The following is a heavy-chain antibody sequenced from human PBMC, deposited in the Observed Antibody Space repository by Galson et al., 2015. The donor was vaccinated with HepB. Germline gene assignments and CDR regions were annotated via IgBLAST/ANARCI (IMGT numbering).Heavy chain of an antibody. CDR1: GFTFNRYS. D-gene: IGHD3-16*01. CDR3: AREDYVWGSVYANNWFDP. V-gene: IGHV3-21*01. CDR2: ISGSSGFI. Sequence: SLRLSCAASGFTFNRYSMNWVRQAPGKGLEWVSRISGSSGFIHYADPVKGRFTISRDNAKNSLYLQMNSLRAEDTAVYYCAREDYVWGSVYANNWFDPWGQGTLVTVSS. J-gene: IGHJ5*02.